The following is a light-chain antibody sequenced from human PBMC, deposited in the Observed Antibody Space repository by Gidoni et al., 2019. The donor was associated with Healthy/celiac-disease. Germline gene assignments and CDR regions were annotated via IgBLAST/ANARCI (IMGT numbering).Light chain of an antibody. CDR3: QQYDNLPY. Sequence: DIQMTQSPSSLSASVGDRVTITCQASQDISNYLNRYQQKPGKAPKLLIYDASNLETGVPSRFSGSGSGTDFTFPISSLQPEDIATYYCQQYDNLPYFGQGTRLEIK. CDR1: QDISNY. CDR2: DAS. V-gene: IGKV1-33*01. J-gene: IGKJ5*01.